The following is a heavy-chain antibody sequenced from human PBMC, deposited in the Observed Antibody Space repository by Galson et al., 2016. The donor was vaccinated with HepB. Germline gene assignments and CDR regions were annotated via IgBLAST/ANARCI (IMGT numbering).Heavy chain of an antibody. CDR1: GFTFRTYG. Sequence: SLRLSCAASGFTFRTYGMNWVRQAPGKGLEWVASISYDGGNKDYADSVKGRFTISRDNSRSTSYLQMNSLRHDDRAIYYCAKDFRRGGYENDGVDYWGQGTVVTVSS. CDR2: ISYDGGNK. V-gene: IGHV3-30*18. CDR3: AKDFRRGGYENDGVDY. D-gene: IGHD5-12*01. J-gene: IGHJ4*02.